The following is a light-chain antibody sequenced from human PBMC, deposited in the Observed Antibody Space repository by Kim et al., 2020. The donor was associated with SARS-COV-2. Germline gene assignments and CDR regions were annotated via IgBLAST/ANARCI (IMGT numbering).Light chain of an antibody. J-gene: IGLJ3*02. CDR3: QAWDSRTEV. CDR1: KLGDKY. CDR2: QDS. V-gene: IGLV3-1*01. Sequence: SYELTQPPSVSVSPGQTASITCSGDKLGDKYACWYQQKPGQSPVLVIYQDSKRPSGIPERVSGSNSGNTATLTISGTQAMDEADYYCQAWDSRTEVFRRGTQLAVL.